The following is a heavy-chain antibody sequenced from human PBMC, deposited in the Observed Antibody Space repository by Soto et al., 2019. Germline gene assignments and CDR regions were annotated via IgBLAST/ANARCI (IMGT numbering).Heavy chain of an antibody. CDR1: GGSLSGFY. V-gene: IGHV4-34*01. Sequence: SSETLFPTCAVYGGSLSGFYLSWARQPPGKGLEWIGEINHSGSTNYNPSLKSRVTISVDTSKNQFSLKLSSVTAADTAVYYCAREDRDYYFDYWGQGTLVTVSS. CDR2: INHSGST. CDR3: AREDRDYYFDY. J-gene: IGHJ4*02.